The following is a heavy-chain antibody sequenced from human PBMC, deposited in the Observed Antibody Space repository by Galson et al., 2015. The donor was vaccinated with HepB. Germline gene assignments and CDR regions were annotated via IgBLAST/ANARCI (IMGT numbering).Heavy chain of an antibody. J-gene: IGHJ4*02. CDR1: GFTFSSYS. CDR3: ARAIVYYYDSSGYYYFDY. Sequence: SLRLSCAASGFTFSSYSMNWVRQAPGKGPEWVSSISSSSSYIYYADSVKGRFTISRDNAKNSLYLQMNSLRAEDTAVYYCARAIVYYYDSSGYYYFDYWGQGTLVTVSS. CDR2: ISSSSSYI. V-gene: IGHV3-21*01. D-gene: IGHD3-22*01.